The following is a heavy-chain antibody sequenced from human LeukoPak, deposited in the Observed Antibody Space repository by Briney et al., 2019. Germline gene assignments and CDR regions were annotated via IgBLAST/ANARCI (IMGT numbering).Heavy chain of an antibody. D-gene: IGHD3-3*01. CDR1: GYTFTSYY. V-gene: IGHV1-46*01. CDR3: ARDPSITIFGVDPEGFLDY. CDR2: INPSGGST. J-gene: IGHJ4*02. Sequence: GASVKVSCKASGYTFTSYYMHWVRQAPGQGLEWMGIINPSGGSTSYAQKFQGRVTMTRDTSTSTVYMELSSLRSEDTAVYYCARDPSITIFGVDPEGFLDYWGQGTLVTVSS.